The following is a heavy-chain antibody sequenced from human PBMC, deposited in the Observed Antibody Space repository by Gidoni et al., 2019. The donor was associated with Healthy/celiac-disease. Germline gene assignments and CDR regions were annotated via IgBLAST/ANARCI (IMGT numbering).Heavy chain of an antibody. CDR1: GGTFSSYA. CDR2: IIPILGIA. J-gene: IGHJ2*01. CDR3: ARDPRGIYYDSSGYYHWYFDL. D-gene: IGHD3-22*01. Sequence: QVQLVQSGAEVKKPGSSVKVSCKASGGTFSSYAISWVRQAPGQGLEWMGRIIPILGIANYAQKFQGRVTITADKSTSTAYMELSSLRSEDTAVYYCARDPRGIYYDSSGYYHWYFDLWGRGTLVTVSS. V-gene: IGHV1-69*04.